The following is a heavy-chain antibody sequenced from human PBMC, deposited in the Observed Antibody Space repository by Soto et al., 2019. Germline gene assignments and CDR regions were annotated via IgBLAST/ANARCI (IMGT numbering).Heavy chain of an antibody. CDR3: AGQYLAYCGGDCYPALDY. Sequence: ASVKVSCKASGYTFTSYGISWVRQAPGQGLEWMGWISAYNGNTNYAQKLQGRVTMTTDTSTSTAYMELRSLRSDDTAVYYCAGQYLAYCGGDCYPALDYWGQGTLVTVSS. D-gene: IGHD2-21*02. CDR2: ISAYNGNT. V-gene: IGHV1-18*01. J-gene: IGHJ4*02. CDR1: GYTFTSYG.